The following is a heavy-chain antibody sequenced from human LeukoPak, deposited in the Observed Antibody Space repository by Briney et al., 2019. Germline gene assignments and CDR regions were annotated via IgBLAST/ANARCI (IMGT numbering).Heavy chain of an antibody. D-gene: IGHD1-26*01. CDR1: GASVSSIGYS. J-gene: IGHJ4*02. Sequence: SETLSLTCGVSGASVSSIGYSWSWIRQPPGRSLEWIGYIYQSGSASYNPSLQSRVTISIDKSKNQFSLNLNSVTAADTAVYYCARYSGSPPAYDYWGQGTTVTVSS. CDR3: ARYSGSPPAYDY. V-gene: IGHV4-30-2*01. CDR2: IYQSGSA.